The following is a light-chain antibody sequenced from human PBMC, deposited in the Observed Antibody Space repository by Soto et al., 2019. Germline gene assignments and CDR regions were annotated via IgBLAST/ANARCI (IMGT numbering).Light chain of an antibody. V-gene: IGLV2-14*03. CDR2: DVN. Sequence: QSVLTQPASVSESPGQSIAISCTGTSSDIGYYNYVSWYQQHAGKDPKLLIFDVNNRPSGNYDSFSGSKYGNTASLTISGLQAEDEADYYCSSYTSRSTYVFGSGTKVTVL. CDR1: SSDIGYYNY. J-gene: IGLJ1*01. CDR3: SSYTSRSTYV.